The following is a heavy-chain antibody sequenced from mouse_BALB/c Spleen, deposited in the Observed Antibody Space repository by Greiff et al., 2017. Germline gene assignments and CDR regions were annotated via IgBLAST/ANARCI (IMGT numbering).Heavy chain of an antibody. J-gene: IGHJ2*01. V-gene: IGHV5-17*02. CDR1: GFTFSSFG. Sequence: EVHLVESGGGLVQPGGSRKLSCAASGFTFSSFGMHWVRQAPEKGLEWVAYISSGSSTIYYADTVKGRFTISRDNPKNTLFLQMTSLRSEDTAMYYCARSRGERYFDYWGQGTTLTVSS. CDR2: ISSGSSTI. CDR3: ARSRGERYFDY.